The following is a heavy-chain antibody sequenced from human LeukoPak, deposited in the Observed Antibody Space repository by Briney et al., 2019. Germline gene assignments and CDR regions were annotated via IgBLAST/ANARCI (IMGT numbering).Heavy chain of an antibody. CDR3: ARRPKYYDFWSGYYILFDY. V-gene: IGHV4-38-2*02. CDR1: GYSISSGYY. J-gene: IGHJ4*02. Sequence: NPSETLSLTCTVSGYSISSGYYWGWIRQPPGKGLERIGSIYHSGRTYYNPSHKTRVTISVDTSKNQFSLKLRSVTAADTAVYYCARRPKYYDFWSGYYILFDYWGQGTLVTVSS. D-gene: IGHD3-3*01. CDR2: IYHSGRT.